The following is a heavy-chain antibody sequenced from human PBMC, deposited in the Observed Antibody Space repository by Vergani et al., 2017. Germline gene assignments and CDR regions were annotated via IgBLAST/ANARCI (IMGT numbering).Heavy chain of an antibody. CDR1: GYSFTSYW. J-gene: IGHJ4*02. CDR2: IDPSDSYN. CDR3: ARLPVNDWGQNDYFDY. V-gene: IGHV5-10-1*03. Sequence: EVQLVQSGAEVKKPGESLRLSCKGSGYSFTSYWISWVRQMPGKGLEWMGRIDPSDSYNNYSPSFQGHVTISADKSISTAYLQWSSLKASDTAMYYCARLPVNDWGQNDYFDYWGQGTLVTVSS. D-gene: IGHD3-9*01.